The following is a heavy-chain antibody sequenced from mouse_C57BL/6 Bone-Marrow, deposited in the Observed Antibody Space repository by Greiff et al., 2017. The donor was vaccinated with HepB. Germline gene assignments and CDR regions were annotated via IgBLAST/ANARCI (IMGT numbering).Heavy chain of an antibody. CDR1: GYSFTGYY. D-gene: IGHD1-1*01. V-gene: IGHV1-42*01. Sequence: VQLQQSGPELVKPGASVKISCKASGYSFTGYYMNWVKQSPEKSLEWIGEINPSTGGTTYNQKFKAKATLTVDKSSSTAYMQLKSLTSEDSAVYYCARYDGSSYYFDYWGQGTTLTVSS. CDR2: INPSTGGT. CDR3: ARYDGSSYYFDY. J-gene: IGHJ2*01.